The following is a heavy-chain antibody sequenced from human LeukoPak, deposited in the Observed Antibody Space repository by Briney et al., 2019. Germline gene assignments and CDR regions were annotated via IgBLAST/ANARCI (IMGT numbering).Heavy chain of an antibody. CDR2: IIPIFGTA. Sequence: ASVKVSCKASGGTFSSYAISWVRQAPGQGLEGLGGIIPIFGTANYAQKFQGRVTITADESTSTAYMELSSLRSEDTAVYYCASRDIEELPYRAVDYWGQGTLVTVSS. CDR3: ASRDIEELPYRAVDY. V-gene: IGHV1-69*13. J-gene: IGHJ4*02. D-gene: IGHD2-15*01. CDR1: GGTFSSYA.